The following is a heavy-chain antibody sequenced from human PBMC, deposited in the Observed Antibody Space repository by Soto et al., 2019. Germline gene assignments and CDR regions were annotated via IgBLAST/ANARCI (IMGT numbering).Heavy chain of an antibody. D-gene: IGHD6-6*01. CDR1: GGIVCRNSAA. Sequence: QTLSRTGALSGGIVCRNSAAWNWIRQSPSRGLEWLGRTYYRSKWYNDYAVSVKSRITINPDTSKNQFSLQLNSVTPEDTAVYYCARDNGIAARRPGNWFDLWGQGTLVTGPS. CDR2: TYYRSKWYN. J-gene: IGHJ5*02. V-gene: IGHV6-1*01. CDR3: ARDNGIAARRPGNWFDL.